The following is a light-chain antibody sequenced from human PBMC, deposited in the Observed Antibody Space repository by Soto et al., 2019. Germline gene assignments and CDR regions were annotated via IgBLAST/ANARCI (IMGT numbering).Light chain of an antibody. J-gene: IGLJ3*02. Sequence: QSVLTQPPSASGSPGQSVTISCTGTSSDVGGYKYVSWYQQHPGKAPKLMIFEVSRRPSGVPDRFSGSKSGNTASLTVSGLQAEDEDDYYCSSYAGRNTWVFGGGTKLTVL. CDR1: SSDVGGYKY. V-gene: IGLV2-8*01. CDR3: SSYAGRNTWV. CDR2: EVS.